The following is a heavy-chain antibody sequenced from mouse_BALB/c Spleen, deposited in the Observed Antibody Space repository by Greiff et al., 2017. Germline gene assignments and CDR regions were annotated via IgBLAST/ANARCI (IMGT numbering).Heavy chain of an antibody. CDR2: ILPGSGST. J-gene: IGHJ3*01. D-gene: IGHD2-2*01. CDR3: ARGGLRRRAWFAY. V-gene: IGHV1-9*01. Sequence: VQVVESGAELMKPGASVKISCKATGYTFSSYWIEWVKQRPGHGLEWIGEILPGSGSTNYNEKFKGKATFTADTSSNTAYMQLSSLTSEDSAVYYGARGGLRRRAWFAYWGQGTLVTVSA. CDR1: GYTFSSYW.